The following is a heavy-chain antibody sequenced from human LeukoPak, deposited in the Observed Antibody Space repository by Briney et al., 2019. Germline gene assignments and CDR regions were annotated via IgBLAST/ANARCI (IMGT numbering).Heavy chain of an antibody. Sequence: SETLSLTCTVSGASISNSDYYWGWVRQPPGKGLEWIGEIYHSGSTNYNPSLKSRVTISVDKSKNQLSLKLCSVTAADTAVYYCARGPYYDFWSGSLSWGQGTLVTVSS. CDR1: GASISNSDYY. CDR2: IYHSGST. V-gene: IGHV4-39*07. J-gene: IGHJ4*02. D-gene: IGHD3-3*01. CDR3: ARGPYYDFWSGSLS.